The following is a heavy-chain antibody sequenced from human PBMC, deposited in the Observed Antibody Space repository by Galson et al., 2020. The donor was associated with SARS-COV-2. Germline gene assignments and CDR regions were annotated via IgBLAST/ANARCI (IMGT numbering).Heavy chain of an antibody. Sequence: ASVQVSCKASGYTFSGHYLHWVRLAPRQGLEWMGRINPNSGDTDVAQKFQGRITMTTDTSLTTAYMELSRLTSDDTAVYYCARGSNSSPFYHFDPWGQGTLVTVSS. CDR2: INPNSGDT. CDR3: ARGSNSSPFYHFDP. D-gene: IGHD3-10*01. V-gene: IGHV1-2*06. J-gene: IGHJ5*02. CDR1: GYTFSGHY.